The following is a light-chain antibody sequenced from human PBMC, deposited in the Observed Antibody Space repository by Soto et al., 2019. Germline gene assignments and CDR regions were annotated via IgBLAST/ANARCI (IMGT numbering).Light chain of an antibody. V-gene: IGKV1-5*01. Sequence: DIQMTQSPSTLSASVGDRVTITCRASQSVSIWLAWYQQKPGQAPRLLIYDASTLESGVPARFSGSGSGTEFTLTIGSLQLEDFATYYCQQYSTLSPFTFGGGTRVEIK. CDR2: DAS. CDR3: QQYSTLSPFT. J-gene: IGKJ4*01. CDR1: QSVSIW.